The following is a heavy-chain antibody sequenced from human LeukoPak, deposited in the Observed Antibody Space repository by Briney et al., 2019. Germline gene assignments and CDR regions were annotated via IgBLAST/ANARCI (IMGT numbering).Heavy chain of an antibody. Sequence: GGSLRLSCTASGFTFSNYNMNWVRQAPGKGLEWVSSISSSSSYIYYADSVRGRFTISRDNAKNSLYLQIDSLRAEDTAVYYCARTDHYYDSSGYYPFDCWGQGTLVTVSS. CDR2: ISSSSSYI. V-gene: IGHV3-21*01. CDR1: GFTFSNYN. CDR3: ARTDHYYDSSGYYPFDC. J-gene: IGHJ4*02. D-gene: IGHD3-22*01.